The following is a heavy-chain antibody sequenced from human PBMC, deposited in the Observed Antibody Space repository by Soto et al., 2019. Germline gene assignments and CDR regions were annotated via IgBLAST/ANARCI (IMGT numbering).Heavy chain of an antibody. CDR2: IYYSGST. J-gene: IGHJ4*02. Sequence: QVQLQESGPGLVKPSETLSLTCTVSGGSVTSGSYYWSWIRQPPGKGLEWIGYIYYSGSTNYNPSLKRRVTISVDTSKNQNSLKLSSVTAADTAVYYCARDQGIAVAVFDYWGQGTLVTVSS. V-gene: IGHV4-61*01. CDR1: GGSVTSGSYY. D-gene: IGHD6-19*01. CDR3: ARDQGIAVAVFDY.